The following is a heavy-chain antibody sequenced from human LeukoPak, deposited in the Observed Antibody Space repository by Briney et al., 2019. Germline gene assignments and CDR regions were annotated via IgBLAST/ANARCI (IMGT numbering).Heavy chain of an antibody. J-gene: IGHJ4*02. CDR2: ISYDGSNK. CDR1: GFTFSSYG. Sequence: PGGSLRLSCAASGFTFSSYGMHWVRQAPGKGLEWVAVISYDGSNKYYADSVKGRFTISRDNSKNTLYLQMSSLRAEDTAVYYCAKGRPVDYWGQGTLVTVSS. CDR3: AKGRPVDY. V-gene: IGHV3-30*18.